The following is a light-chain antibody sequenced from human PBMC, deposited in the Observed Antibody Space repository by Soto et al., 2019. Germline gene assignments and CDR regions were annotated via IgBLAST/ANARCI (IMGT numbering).Light chain of an antibody. J-gene: IGLJ3*02. Sequence: QSALTQPPSASGSPGQSVTISSTGTSSDVGGYNYVSWHQQHPGKAPKLMIYDVTKRPSGVPDRFSGSKSGNTASLTVSGLQAEDEADYYCSSYAGSNNLVFGGGTKVTVL. V-gene: IGLV2-8*01. CDR3: SSYAGSNNLV. CDR1: SSDVGGYNY. CDR2: DVT.